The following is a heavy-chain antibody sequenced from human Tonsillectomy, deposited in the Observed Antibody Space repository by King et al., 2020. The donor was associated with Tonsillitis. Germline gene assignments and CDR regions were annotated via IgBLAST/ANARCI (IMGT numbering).Heavy chain of an antibody. Sequence: DVQLVESGGGLVQPGGSLRLSCEASGFIFSSYAMSWVRQAPGKGLEWVSAISGSGSSTYYADSVKGRFTISRDNSKNTLYLQMNSLRAEDTAVYYCANLPPTYYVILTDDYWGQGTLVTVSS. CDR1: GFIFSSYA. CDR2: ISGSGSST. V-gene: IGHV3-23*04. D-gene: IGHD3-9*01. J-gene: IGHJ4*02. CDR3: ANLPPTYYVILTDDY.